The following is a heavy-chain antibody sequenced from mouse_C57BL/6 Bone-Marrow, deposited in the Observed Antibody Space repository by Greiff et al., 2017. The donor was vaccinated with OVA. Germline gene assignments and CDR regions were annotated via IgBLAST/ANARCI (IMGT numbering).Heavy chain of an antibody. V-gene: IGHV1-69*01. D-gene: IGHD1-1*02. Sequence: VQLQQPGAELVMPGASVKLSCKASGYTFTSYWMHWVKQRPGQGLEWIGEIDPSDSYTNYNQKFKGKSTLTVDKSSSTAYMRLSSLTSEDSAVYCCAKGLSSMDYWGQGTSVTVSS. CDR1: GYTFTSYW. CDR3: AKGLSSMDY. CDR2: IDPSDSYT. J-gene: IGHJ4*01.